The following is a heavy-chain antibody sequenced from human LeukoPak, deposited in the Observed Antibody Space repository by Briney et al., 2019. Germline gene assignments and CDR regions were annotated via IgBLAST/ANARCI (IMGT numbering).Heavy chain of an antibody. Sequence: ASVKVSCKASGYSFTGYYIHWVRQAPGQGLEWMAWINPNSGDTNFAQKFQGRVTMTRDTSISTVYMELSRLRSDDTVVFFCARGYYDSSDFEYFQHWGQGTLVTVSS. D-gene: IGHD3-22*01. CDR2: INPNSGDT. CDR3: ARGYYDSSDFEYFQH. V-gene: IGHV1-2*02. J-gene: IGHJ1*01. CDR1: GYSFTGYY.